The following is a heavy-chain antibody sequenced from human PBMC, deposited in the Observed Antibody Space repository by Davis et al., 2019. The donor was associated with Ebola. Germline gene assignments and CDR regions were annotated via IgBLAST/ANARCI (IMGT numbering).Heavy chain of an antibody. CDR2: INPNSGGT. CDR1: GYTFTGYY. D-gene: IGHD3-3*01. CDR3: ARGVGGVVIGWFDP. Sequence: ASVKVSCKASGYTFTGYYMHWVRQAPGQGLEWMGWINPNSGGTNYAQKFQGRVTMTTDTSTSTAYMELRSLRSDDTAVYYCARGVGGVVIGWFDPWGQGTLVTVSS. J-gene: IGHJ5*02. V-gene: IGHV1-2*02.